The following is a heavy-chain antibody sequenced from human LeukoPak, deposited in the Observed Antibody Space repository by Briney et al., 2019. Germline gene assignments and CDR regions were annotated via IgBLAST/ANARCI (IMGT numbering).Heavy chain of an antibody. J-gene: IGHJ4*02. CDR1: GGSISSSTYY. D-gene: IGHD3-22*01. CDR3: ARDYYYETTGPLDY. CDR2: IYYSGST. V-gene: IGHV4-39*07. Sequence: SETLSLTCTVSGGSISSSTYYWGWIRQPPGKGLEWIGSIYYSGSTYYNPSLKSRVTISVDTSKDQFSLELNSVTAADTAVYFCARDYYYETTGPLDYWGQGTLVTVSS.